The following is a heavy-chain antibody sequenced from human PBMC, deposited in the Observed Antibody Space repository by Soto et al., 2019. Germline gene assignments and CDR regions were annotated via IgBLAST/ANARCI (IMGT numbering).Heavy chain of an antibody. J-gene: IGHJ3*02. CDR2: ISGSGGST. CDR1: GFTFSSYA. D-gene: IGHD3-22*01. V-gene: IGHV3-23*01. CDR3: AKDTAYYYDSSGYPDLHDAIDI. Sequence: EVQLLESGGGLVQPGGSLRLSCAASGFTFSSYAMSWVRQAPGKGLEWVSAISGSGGSTYYADSVKGRFTISRDNSKNTLYLQMNSLRAEDTAVYYCAKDTAYYYDSSGYPDLHDAIDIWGQGTMVTVSS.